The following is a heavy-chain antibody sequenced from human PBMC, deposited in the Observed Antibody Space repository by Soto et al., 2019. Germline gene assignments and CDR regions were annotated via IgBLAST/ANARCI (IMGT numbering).Heavy chain of an antibody. CDR2: IYYSGST. D-gene: IGHD3-3*01. CDR3: ARGIHYDFWSGYPGYFDY. Sequence: SETLSLTCTVSGGSISSGGYYWSWIRQHPGKGLEWIGYIYYSGSTYYNPSLKSRVTISVDTSKNQFSLKLSSVTAADTAVYYCARGIHYDFWSGYPGYFDYWGQGTLVTVSS. V-gene: IGHV4-31*03. J-gene: IGHJ4*02. CDR1: GGSISSGGYY.